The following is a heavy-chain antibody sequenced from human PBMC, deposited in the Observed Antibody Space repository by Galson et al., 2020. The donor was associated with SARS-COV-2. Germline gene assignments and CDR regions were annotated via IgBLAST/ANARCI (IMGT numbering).Heavy chain of an antibody. Sequence: KLSGPTLVKPTQTLTLTCTFSGFSLSTSGVGVGWIRQPPGKALEWLALIYWDDDKRYSPSLKSRLTITKDTSKNQVVLIMTSMDPVDTATYYCAHSFYSSNSRPFDYWGQGTLVTVSS. CDR1: GFSLSTSGVG. J-gene: IGHJ4*02. CDR2: IYWDDDK. CDR3: AHSFYSSNSRPFDY. V-gene: IGHV2-5*02. D-gene: IGHD6-13*01.